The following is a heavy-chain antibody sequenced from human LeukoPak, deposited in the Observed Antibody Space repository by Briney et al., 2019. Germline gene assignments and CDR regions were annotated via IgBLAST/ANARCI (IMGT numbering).Heavy chain of an antibody. J-gene: IGHJ4*02. CDR1: GITLSNYG. V-gene: IGHV3-23*01. CDR2: ISGSGGGT. Sequence: GGSLRLSCAVSGITLSNYGMSWVRQAPGKGLEWVAGISGSGGGTNYADSVRGRFTISRDNSKSTLYLQMNSPGAEDTAVYFCAKRGVVIRVILVGFHKEAYYFDSWGQGALVTVSS. D-gene: IGHD3-22*01. CDR3: AKRGVVIRVILVGFHKEAYYFDS.